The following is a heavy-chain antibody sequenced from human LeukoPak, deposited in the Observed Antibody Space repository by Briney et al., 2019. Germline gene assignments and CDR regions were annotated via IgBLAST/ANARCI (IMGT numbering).Heavy chain of an antibody. D-gene: IGHD2-15*01. V-gene: IGHV5-51*01. CDR2: IYPGDSDT. J-gene: IGHJ6*02. CDR3: ARRGEYCSGGSSTQECFYYGMDV. Sequence: GASLEISWKGSGYCFTSYWSGWVRQMPGKGLGWMGIIYPGDSDTRYSPSFQGQVTISADKSISTAYLQWSSLKASDTAMYYCARRGEYCSGGSSTQECFYYGMDVWGQGTTVTVSS. CDR1: GYCFTSYW.